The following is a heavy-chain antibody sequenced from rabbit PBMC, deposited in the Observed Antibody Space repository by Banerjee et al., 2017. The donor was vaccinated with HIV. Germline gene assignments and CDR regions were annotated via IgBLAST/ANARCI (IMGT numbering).Heavy chain of an antibody. J-gene: IGHJ4*01. Sequence: QSLEESGGDLVKPGASLTLTCTASGFSFSSSYYMCWVRQAPGKGLEWVACIHANSSGSTYYASWAKGRFTISKTSSTTVTLQMTSLTAADTATYFCARDKAASDGYGSFNLWGPGTLVTVS. V-gene: IGHV1S40*01. CDR1: GFSFSSSYY. D-gene: IGHD6-1*01. CDR3: ARDKAASDGYGSFNL. CDR2: IHANSSGST.